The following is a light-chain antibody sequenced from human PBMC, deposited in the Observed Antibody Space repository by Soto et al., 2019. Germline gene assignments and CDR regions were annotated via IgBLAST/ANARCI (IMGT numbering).Light chain of an antibody. CDR3: QQYGSSPQT. J-gene: IGKJ1*01. CDR2: AAS. CDR1: QSVRSNY. Sequence: EIVLAQSPGTLSLSPGERATLSCRASQSVRSNYLAWYQQKPGQAPRLLIHAASRRATGIPDRFSGSGSGTDFTLTISRLEPEDFAQYYYQQYGSSPQTFGQGTKVEIK. V-gene: IGKV3-20*01.